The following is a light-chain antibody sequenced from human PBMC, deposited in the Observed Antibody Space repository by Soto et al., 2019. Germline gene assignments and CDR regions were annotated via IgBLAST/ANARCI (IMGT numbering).Light chain of an antibody. V-gene: IGKV1-5*01. CDR2: DAS. Sequence: DIQVTQSPSSLSASVGDSITITGRASQSISSWLAWYQQTPGKAPKLLIFDASSLETGVPSRFSGSGSGTEFTLTITSLEPDDFATYYCQQYSSYPSTFGQGTKVDIK. CDR1: QSISSW. CDR3: QQYSSYPST. J-gene: IGKJ1*01.